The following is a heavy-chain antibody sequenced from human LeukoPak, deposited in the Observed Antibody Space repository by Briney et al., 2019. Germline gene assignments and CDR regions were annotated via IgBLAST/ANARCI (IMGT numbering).Heavy chain of an antibody. V-gene: IGHV3-33*08. D-gene: IGHD5-12*01. J-gene: IGHJ4*02. CDR1: GFTFSSYG. CDR2: IRYDGSNK. CDR3: ARERATAFDY. Sequence: AGGSLRLSCAASGFTFSSYGMHWVRQAPGRGLEWVAVIRYDGSNKYYADSVKGRFTISRDNSKNTLYLQMNSLRAEDTAVYYCARERATAFDYWGQGTLVTVSS.